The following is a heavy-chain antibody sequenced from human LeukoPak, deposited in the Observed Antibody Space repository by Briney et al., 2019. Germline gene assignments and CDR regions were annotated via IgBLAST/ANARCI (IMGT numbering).Heavy chain of an antibody. CDR1: GGSFSGYY. CDR2: INHSGST. V-gene: IGHV4-34*01. J-gene: IGHJ4*02. Sequence: SETLSLTCAVYGGSFSGYYWRWIRQPPGKGLEWIGEINHSGSTNCNPSLKSRVTISVDKSKNQFSLKLSSVTAADTAVYYCAREHTYYYDSSGSAGDYWGQGTLVTVSS. D-gene: IGHD3-22*01. CDR3: AREHTYYYDSSGSAGDY.